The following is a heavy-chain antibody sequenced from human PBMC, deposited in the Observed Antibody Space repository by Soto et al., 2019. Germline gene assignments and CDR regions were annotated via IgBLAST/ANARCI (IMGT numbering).Heavy chain of an antibody. D-gene: IGHD6-6*01. V-gene: IGHV1-2*04. J-gene: IGHJ6*02. CDR1: GYTFTGYY. Sequence: GASVKVSCKASGYTFTGYYMHWVRQAPGQGLEWMGWINPNSGGTNYAQKFQGWVTMTRDTSISTAYMELSRLRSDDTAVYYCARDKVGAARAVVYYYGMDVWGQGTTVTVSS. CDR3: ARDKVGAARAVVYYYGMDV. CDR2: INPNSGGT.